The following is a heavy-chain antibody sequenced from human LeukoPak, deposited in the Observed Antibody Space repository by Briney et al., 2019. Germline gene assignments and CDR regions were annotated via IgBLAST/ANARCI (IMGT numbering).Heavy chain of an antibody. Sequence: SETLSLTCTVSGGSISTYYWSWIRQPPGKGLEWIGYIYYSGSTNYNPSLKSRVTIPVDTSKNQFSLKLSSVTAADTAVYYCARYYYDRSGYCFDYWGQGTLVTVSS. V-gene: IGHV4-59*08. J-gene: IGHJ4*02. CDR3: ARYYYDRSGYCFDY. CDR1: GGSISTYY. CDR2: IYYSGST. D-gene: IGHD3-22*01.